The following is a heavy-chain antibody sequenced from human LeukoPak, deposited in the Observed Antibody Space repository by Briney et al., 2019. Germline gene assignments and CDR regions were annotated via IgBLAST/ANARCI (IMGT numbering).Heavy chain of an antibody. CDR3: AKSRYDYGGFFFDY. V-gene: IGHV1-2*02. J-gene: IGHJ4*02. CDR2: INPKRGGT. D-gene: IGHD4-23*01. CDR1: GYTFTDYY. Sequence: ASVRVSCKTSGYTFTDYYIHWLRQPPGQGPEWLGWINPKRGGTNNAQEFQDRLTMTRDTSTTTAHMDLTSLTSYETAIYYCAKSRYDYGGFFFDYWGQGTLVTVSS.